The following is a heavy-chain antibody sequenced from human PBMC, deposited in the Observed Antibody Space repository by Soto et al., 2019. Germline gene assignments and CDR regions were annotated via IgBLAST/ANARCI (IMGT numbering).Heavy chain of an antibody. J-gene: IGHJ2*01. CDR3: AIYATYYYDSSGSLYWYFDL. CDR1: GGTFSSYA. CDR2: IIPIFGTA. D-gene: IGHD3-22*01. Sequence: QVQLVQSGAEAKKPGSSVKVSCKASGGTFSSYAISWVRQAPGQGLEWMGGIIPIFGTANYAQKFQGRVTITADESTSTAYMELSSLRSEDTAVYYCAIYATYYYDSSGSLYWYFDLWGRGTLVTVSS. V-gene: IGHV1-69*01.